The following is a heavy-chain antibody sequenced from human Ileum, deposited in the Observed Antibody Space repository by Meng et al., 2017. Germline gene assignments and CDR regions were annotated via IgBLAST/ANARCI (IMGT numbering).Heavy chain of an antibody. Sequence: VDLVEYGGGVVQPGTSLRLPCVGSGYIFSSRGMHWVRQAPGKGLEWVAAIWYDGSKKLYGDSVKGRFTISRDDSKNTLYLEMNGLRVEDTAVYFCATDIGVTNYLLDFWGQGTLVTVSS. V-gene: IGHV3-33*01. CDR3: ATDIGVTNYLLDF. D-gene: IGHD5-12*01. CDR2: IWYDGSKK. CDR1: GYIFSSRG. J-gene: IGHJ4*02.